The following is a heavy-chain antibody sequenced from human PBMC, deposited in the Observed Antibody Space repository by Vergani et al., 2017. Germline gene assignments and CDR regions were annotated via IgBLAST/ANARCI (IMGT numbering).Heavy chain of an antibody. J-gene: IGHJ4*02. V-gene: IGHV3-33*01. CDR1: GFTFRNHG. CDR3: VGDRRPEVGNSFDY. CDR2: IWFDGVNK. D-gene: IGHD5-12*01. Sequence: QVQLVESGGGVVQPGKSLRLSCAASGFTFRNHGMHWVRQAPGKGPEWVAVIWFDGVNKYYADSVKGRFTIARDNSKNTLFLQRNSLRAEDTAVYYCVGDRRPEVGNSFDYRGRGTLVTVSS.